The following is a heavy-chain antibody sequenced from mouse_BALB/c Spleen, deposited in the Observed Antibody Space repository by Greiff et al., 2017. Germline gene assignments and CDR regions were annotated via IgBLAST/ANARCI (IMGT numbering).Heavy chain of an antibody. CDR1: GYAFTNYL. D-gene: IGHD1-1*01. V-gene: IGHV1-54*01. CDR3: ARSTPYYGSSYWYFDV. Sequence: QVQLQQSGAELVRPGTSVKVSCKASGYAFTNYLIEWVKQRPGQGLEWIGVINPGSGGTNYNEKFKGKATLTADKSSSTAYMQLSSLTSDDSAVYFCARSTPYYGSSYWYFDVWGAGTTVTVSS. J-gene: IGHJ1*01. CDR2: INPGSGGT.